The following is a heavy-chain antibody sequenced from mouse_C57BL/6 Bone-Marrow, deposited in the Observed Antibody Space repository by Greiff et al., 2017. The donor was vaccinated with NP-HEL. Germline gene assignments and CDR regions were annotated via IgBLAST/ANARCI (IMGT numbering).Heavy chain of an antibody. Sequence: VQLQESGAELARPGASVKLSCKASGYTFTSYGISWVKQRTGQGLEWIGEIYPRSGNTYYNEKFKGKATLTADKSSSTAYMELRSLTSEDSAVYFCARERGYAWFAYWGQGTLVTVSA. CDR3: ARERGYAWFAY. D-gene: IGHD2-2*01. J-gene: IGHJ3*01. CDR1: GYTFTSYG. V-gene: IGHV1-81*01. CDR2: IYPRSGNT.